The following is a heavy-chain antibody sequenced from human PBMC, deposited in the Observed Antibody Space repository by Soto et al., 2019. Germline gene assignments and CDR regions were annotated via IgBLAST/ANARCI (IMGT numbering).Heavy chain of an antibody. CDR3: ATKGGAYDF. D-gene: IGHD5-12*01. CDR2: IVPVFGRP. J-gene: IGHJ4*02. CDR1: GRSFSNFG. V-gene: IGHV1-69*13. Sequence: WASVKVSCKASGRSFSNFGISWVRQAPGQGLEWMGGIVPVFGRPNYAQRLRGRLTITAEESTSTGYMELISLSSDDTAVYYRATKGGAYDFWGQGT.